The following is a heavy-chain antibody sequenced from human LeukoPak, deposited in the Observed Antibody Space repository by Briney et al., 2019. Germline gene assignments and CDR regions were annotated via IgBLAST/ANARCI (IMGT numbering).Heavy chain of an antibody. Sequence: GGSLRLSCAVSGFTFNDYAMNWVRQAPGKGLEWVSFISGDGGSTYYADSVKGQFTISRDNSRNSLYLQMNSLRLGDTALYYCATDCSGNRCYSLWGQGTLVTVSS. CDR3: ATDCSGNRCYSL. J-gene: IGHJ4*02. V-gene: IGHV3-43*02. CDR1: GFTFNDYA. CDR2: ISGDGGST. D-gene: IGHD2-15*01.